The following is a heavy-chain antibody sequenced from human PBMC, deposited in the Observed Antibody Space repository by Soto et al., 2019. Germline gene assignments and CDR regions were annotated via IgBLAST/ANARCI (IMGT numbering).Heavy chain of an antibody. CDR2: IYYSGST. J-gene: IGHJ4*02. V-gene: IGHV4-39*01. Sequence: SETLSLTCTVSGGSISSSGYYWGWIRQPPGKGLEWIGSIYYSGSTYYNPSLKSRVTISVDTSKNQFSLKLSSVTAADTAVYYCASYSSGWYPPFDYWGQGTLVTVSS. CDR1: GGSISSSGYY. CDR3: ASYSSGWYPPFDY. D-gene: IGHD6-19*01.